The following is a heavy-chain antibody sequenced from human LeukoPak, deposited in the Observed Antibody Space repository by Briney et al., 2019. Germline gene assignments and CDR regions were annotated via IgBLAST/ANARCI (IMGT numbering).Heavy chain of an antibody. CDR3: ARDLKRGYNSGRYSWGTGSSNDY. Sequence: ASVKVSCKASGGTFSSYAISWVRQAPGQGLEWMGGIIGYNGNTNYAQQKLQGRVTMTTDTSTSTAYMELRSLRSDDTAVYYCARDLKRGYNSGRYSWGTGSSNDYWGQGTLVTVSS. D-gene: IGHD6-19*01. V-gene: IGHV1-18*01. J-gene: IGHJ4*02. CDR1: GGTFSSYA. CDR2: IIGYNGNT.